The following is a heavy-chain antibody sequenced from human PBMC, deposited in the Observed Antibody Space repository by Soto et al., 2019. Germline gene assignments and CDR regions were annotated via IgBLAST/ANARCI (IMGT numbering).Heavy chain of an antibody. CDR1: GGSISSSNW. CDR3: ARDHKDYYDSSGYYYLNYYYYGMDV. V-gene: IGHV4-4*02. D-gene: IGHD3-22*01. Sequence: SETLSLTCAVSGGSISSSNWWSWVRQPPGKGLEWIGEIYHSGSTNYNPSLKSRVTITVDKSKNQFSLKLSSVTAADTAVYYCARDHKDYYDSSGYYYLNYYYYGMDVWGQGTTVTVSS. J-gene: IGHJ6*02. CDR2: IYHSGST.